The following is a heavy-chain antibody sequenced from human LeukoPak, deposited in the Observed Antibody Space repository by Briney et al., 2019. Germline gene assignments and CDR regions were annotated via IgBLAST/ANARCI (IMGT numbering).Heavy chain of an antibody. Sequence: PGGSLRLSCAASGFTFSSYAMHWVRQAPGKGLEWVAVISHEGSNKYYADSVKGRFTISRDNSKNTLYLQMNSLRAEDTAVYYRARANRVIPLDYWGQGTLVTVSS. CDR2: ISHEGSNK. CDR3: ARANRVIPLDY. CDR1: GFTFSSYA. J-gene: IGHJ4*02. V-gene: IGHV3-30-3*01. D-gene: IGHD2-21*01.